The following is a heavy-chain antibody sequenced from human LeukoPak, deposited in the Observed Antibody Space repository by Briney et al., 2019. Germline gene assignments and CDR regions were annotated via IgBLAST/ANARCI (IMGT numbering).Heavy chain of an antibody. D-gene: IGHD2-2*01. CDR3: AKGDQLLGYFDY. V-gene: IGHV3-48*01. Sequence: PGGSLRLSCAASGFTFSSFSMNWVRQAPGKGLEWVSYISSGSSTIYYADSVKGRFTISRDNSKNTLYLQMNSLRAEDTAVYYCAKGDQLLGYFDYWGQGTLVTVSS. J-gene: IGHJ4*02. CDR1: GFTFSSFS. CDR2: ISSGSSTI.